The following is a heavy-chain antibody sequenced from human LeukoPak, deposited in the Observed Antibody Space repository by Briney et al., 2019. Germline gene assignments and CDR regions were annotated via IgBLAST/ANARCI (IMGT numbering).Heavy chain of an antibody. CDR2: INHSGST. V-gene: IGHV4-34*01. J-gene: IGHJ2*01. D-gene: IGHD2-15*01. Sequence: PSETLSLTCAVYGGSFSGYYWSWIRQPPGKGLEWIGEINHSGSTNYNPSLKSRVTISVDTSKNQFSLKLSSVTAADTAVYYCARQRLRYFDLWGRGTLVTVSS. CDR3: ARQRLRYFDL. CDR1: GGSFSGYY.